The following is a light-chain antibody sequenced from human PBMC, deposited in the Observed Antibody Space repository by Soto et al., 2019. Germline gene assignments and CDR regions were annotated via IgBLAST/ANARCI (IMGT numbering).Light chain of an antibody. V-gene: IGKV1-33*01. CDR1: QDITHY. Sequence: DIQMTQSPSSLSASVGDRVTITCQASQDITHYLNWYQQKPGKAPKLLIYHASNLETGVPSRFSGSGSGTDFTFTISSLQPEYIATYYCQQYDNLLFTFGPGTKVEIK. CDR2: HAS. CDR3: QQYDNLLFT. J-gene: IGKJ3*01.